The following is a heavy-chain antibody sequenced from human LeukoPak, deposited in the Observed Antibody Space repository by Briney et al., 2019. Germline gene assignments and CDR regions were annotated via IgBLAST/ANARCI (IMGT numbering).Heavy chain of an antibody. CDR3: ASARPTSSWTAFDI. CDR1: GFTFSSYV. D-gene: IGHD6-13*01. Sequence: SGGSLRLSCAASGFTFSSYVMHWVRQAPGKGLEWVTIIWFDGHNKYYADSVKGRFTISRDNSKNTLYLQMNSLRAEDTAVYYCASARPTSSWTAFDIWGQGTMVTVSS. J-gene: IGHJ3*02. CDR2: IWFDGHNK. V-gene: IGHV3-33*01.